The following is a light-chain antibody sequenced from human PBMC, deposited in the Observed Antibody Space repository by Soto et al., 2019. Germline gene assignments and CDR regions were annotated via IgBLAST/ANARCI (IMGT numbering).Light chain of an antibody. CDR3: MQGIHWPIT. CDR1: QSLVHTDGIAY. V-gene: IGKV2-30*02. CDR2: TVS. J-gene: IGKJ5*01. Sequence: EVGMTQSPLSLPVGVGQPASISCRSSQSLVHTDGIAYLNWFHQRPGQSPRRLIYTVSNRDSGVPARFSGSGSGTDFTLKISRVEAEDVGVYYCMQGIHWPITFGQGTLLEI.